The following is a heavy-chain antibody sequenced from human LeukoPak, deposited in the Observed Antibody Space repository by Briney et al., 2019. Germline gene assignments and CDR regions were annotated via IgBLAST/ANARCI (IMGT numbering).Heavy chain of an antibody. D-gene: IGHD1-26*01. Sequence: GGTLRLSCAASGFTFSSYSMNWVRQAPGKGLEWVSSISSSSSYTYYADSVKGRFTISRDNAKNSLYLQMSRLRAEDTAVYYCARGGVGATTRWFDPWGQGTLVTVSS. CDR2: ISSSSSYT. J-gene: IGHJ5*02. CDR1: GFTFSSYS. CDR3: ARGGVGATTRWFDP. V-gene: IGHV3-21*01.